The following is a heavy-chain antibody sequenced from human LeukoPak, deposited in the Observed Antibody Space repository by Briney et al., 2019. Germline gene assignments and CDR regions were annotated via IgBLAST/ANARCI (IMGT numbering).Heavy chain of an antibody. CDR3: ARLGVIPAPDH. Sequence: ASVKVSCKTSGYTFTSFGVTWVRQAPGQGLEWMGWISAYNSDTGSAEKFQDRVTLTTDTSTSTAYLELTTLTSDDTAVYYCARLGVIPAPDHWGQGTLVTVSS. V-gene: IGHV1-18*01. CDR1: GYTFTSFG. CDR2: ISAYNSDT. D-gene: IGHD2-2*01. J-gene: IGHJ5*02.